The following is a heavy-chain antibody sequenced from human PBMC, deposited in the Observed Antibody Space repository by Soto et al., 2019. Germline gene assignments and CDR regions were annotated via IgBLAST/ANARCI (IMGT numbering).Heavy chain of an antibody. CDR2: INHSGST. J-gene: IGHJ5*02. CDR1: GGSFSGYY. Sequence: QVQLQQWGAGLLKPSETLSLTCAVYGGSFSGYYWSWIRQPPGKGLEWIGEINHSGSTNYNPSLKSRVTLSVYTSKTQLCLNLSCVAAADTAVHYCARDTFSALINLFRPRRSWFDPLGQGTLVNVST. D-gene: IGHD2-21*01. CDR3: ARDTFSALINLFRPRRSWFDP. V-gene: IGHV4-34*01.